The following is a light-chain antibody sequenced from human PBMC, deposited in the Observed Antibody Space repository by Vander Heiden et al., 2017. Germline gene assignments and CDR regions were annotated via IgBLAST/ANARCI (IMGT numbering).Light chain of an antibody. J-gene: IGKJ1*01. CDR1: QTLLHSNGYNY. CDR3: MQALQTPRT. CDR2: LGS. Sequence: IVMTQSPLSLPVTPAEPSSISCRSSQTLLHSNGYNYLDWYLQKPGQSPQLLIYLGSNRASGVPDRFSGSGSGTDFTLKISRVEAEDVGVYYCMQALQTPRTFGQGTKVEIK. V-gene: IGKV2-28*01.